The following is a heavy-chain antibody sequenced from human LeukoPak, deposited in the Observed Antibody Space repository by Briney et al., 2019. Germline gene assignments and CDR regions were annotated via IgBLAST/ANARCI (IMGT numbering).Heavy chain of an antibody. CDR2: IIPIFGTA. J-gene: IGHJ5*02. CDR3: ARDLPNRGYSSSWYSCPLDP. V-gene: IGHV1-69*05. Sequence: ASVQVSCQASGGTFSSYAISWVRQAPGQGLEWMGGIIPIFGTANYAQKFQGRVTITTDESTSTAYMELSSLRSEDTAVYYCARDLPNRGYSSSWYSCPLDPWGQGTLVTVSS. CDR1: GGTFSSYA. D-gene: IGHD6-13*01.